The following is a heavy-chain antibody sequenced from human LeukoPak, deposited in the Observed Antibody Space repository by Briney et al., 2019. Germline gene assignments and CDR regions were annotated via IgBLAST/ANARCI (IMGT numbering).Heavy chain of an antibody. Sequence: SETLSLTCTVSGYSISSGYYWGWIRQPPGKGPEWIGSIYHSGSTYYNPSLKSRVTISVDTSKNQFSLKLSSVTAADTAVYYCARQTGSGLFILPGGQGTLVTVSS. CDR1: GYSISSGYY. J-gene: IGHJ4*02. CDR2: IYHSGST. V-gene: IGHV4-38-2*02. D-gene: IGHD3/OR15-3a*01. CDR3: ARQTGSGLFILP.